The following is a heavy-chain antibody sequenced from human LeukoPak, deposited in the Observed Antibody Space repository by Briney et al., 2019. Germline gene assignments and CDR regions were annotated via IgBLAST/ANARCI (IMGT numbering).Heavy chain of an antibody. J-gene: IGHJ2*01. CDR2: IYTSGST. V-gene: IGHV4-4*07. CDR1: GGSISSYY. CDR3: ARSYGDYEDWYFDL. Sequence: SETLSLTCTVSGGSISSYYWSWLRQPAGKGLEWIGRIYTSGSTNYNPSLKSRVTMSVDTSKNQFSLKLSSVTAADTAVYYCARSYGDYEDWYFDLWGRGTLVTVSS. D-gene: IGHD4-17*01.